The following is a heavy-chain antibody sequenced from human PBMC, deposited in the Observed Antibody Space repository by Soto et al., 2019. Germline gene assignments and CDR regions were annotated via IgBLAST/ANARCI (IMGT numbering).Heavy chain of an antibody. D-gene: IGHD1-26*01. Sequence: SETLSLTCTVSGGSISSSSYYWGWIRQPPGKGLEWIGSIYYSGGTFYSPSLKSRVTISVDTSKNQFSLKLSSVTAADTAVYYCARQQMVGATVDFWGQGTLVTVSS. J-gene: IGHJ4*02. V-gene: IGHV4-39*01. CDR3: ARQQMVGATVDF. CDR1: GGSISSSSYY. CDR2: IYYSGGT.